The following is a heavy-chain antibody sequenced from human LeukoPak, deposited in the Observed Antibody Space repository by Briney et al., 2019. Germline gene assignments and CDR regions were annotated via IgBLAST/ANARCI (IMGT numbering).Heavy chain of an antibody. CDR1: GFTVSSNY. Sequence: GGSLRLSCAASGFTVSSNYMSWVRQAPGKGLEWVSVIYGGGSTYYAGSVKGRFTISRDNSKNTLYLQMNSLRAEDTAVYYCARGDFYDPQGMDVWGQGTTVTVSS. CDR2: IYGGGST. J-gene: IGHJ6*02. D-gene: IGHD3-22*01. V-gene: IGHV3-66*01. CDR3: ARGDFYDPQGMDV.